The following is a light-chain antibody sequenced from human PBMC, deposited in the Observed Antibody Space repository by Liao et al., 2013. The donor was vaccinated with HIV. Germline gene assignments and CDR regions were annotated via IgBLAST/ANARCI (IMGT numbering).Light chain of an antibody. CDR1: NIGSKS. Sequence: SYELTQPPSVSVAPGKTARITCGENNIGSKSVHWYQQKPGQAPVLVIYYDSDRPSGIPERFSGSNSGNTATLTISGVEAGDEADYYCQVWDRSSDQYVFGVGTKVTVL. V-gene: IGLV3-21*04. J-gene: IGLJ1*01. CDR3: QVWDRSSDQYV. CDR2: YDS.